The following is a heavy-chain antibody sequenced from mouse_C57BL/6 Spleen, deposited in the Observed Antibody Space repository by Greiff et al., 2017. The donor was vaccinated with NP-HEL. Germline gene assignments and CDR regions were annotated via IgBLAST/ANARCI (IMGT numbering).Heavy chain of an antibody. V-gene: IGHV1-64*01. CDR1: GYTFTSYW. Sequence: QVQLQQPGAELVKPGASVKLSCKASGYTFTSYWMHWVKQRPGQGLEWIGMIQPNSGSTNYNEKFKSKATLTVDKSSSTAYMQLSSLTSEDSAVYYCARWGDYDYFDYWGQGTTLTVSS. J-gene: IGHJ2*01. CDR2: IQPNSGST. D-gene: IGHD2-4*01. CDR3: ARWGDYDYFDY.